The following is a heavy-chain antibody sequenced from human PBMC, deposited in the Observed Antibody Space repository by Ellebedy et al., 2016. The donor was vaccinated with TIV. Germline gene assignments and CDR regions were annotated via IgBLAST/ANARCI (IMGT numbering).Heavy chain of an antibody. Sequence: GESLKISCAASGFTFSIFAMSWVRQAPGKGLEWVSTISASGESTYYAGSVTGRFTISRDNAKNTLYLQMNSLRAEDTAVYYCAKRDSSGYHYARLFDYWGQGTLVTVSS. CDR3: AKRDSSGYHYARLFDY. CDR2: ISASGEST. V-gene: IGHV3-23*01. J-gene: IGHJ4*02. CDR1: GFTFSIFA. D-gene: IGHD3-22*01.